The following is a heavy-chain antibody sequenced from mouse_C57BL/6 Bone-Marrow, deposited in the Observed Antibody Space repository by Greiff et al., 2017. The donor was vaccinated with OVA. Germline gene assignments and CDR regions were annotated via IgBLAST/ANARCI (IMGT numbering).Heavy chain of an antibody. J-gene: IGHJ2*01. CDR2: IYPRSGNT. CDR3: ARSRVYGSSPYYFDY. V-gene: IGHV1-81*01. Sequence: VQLQQSGAELARPGASVKLSCKASGYTFTSYGISWVKQRTGQGLEWIGEIYPRSGNTYYNEKFKGKATLTADKSSSTAYMELRSLTYEDSAVYFCARSRVYGSSPYYFDYWGQGTTLTVSS. D-gene: IGHD1-1*01. CDR1: GYTFTSYG.